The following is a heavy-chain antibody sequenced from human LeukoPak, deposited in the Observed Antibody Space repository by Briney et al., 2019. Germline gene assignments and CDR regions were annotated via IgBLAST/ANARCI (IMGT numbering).Heavy chain of an antibody. V-gene: IGHV4-61*02. CDR3: ASWFRRYFDY. J-gene: IGHJ4*02. Sequence: PSETLSLTCTVSGGSISSGSYYWSWIRQPAGKGLEWIGRIYTSGSTNYNPSLKGRVTISVDTSKNQFSLKLSSVTAADTAVYYCASWFRRYFDYWGQGTLVTVSS. D-gene: IGHD3-10*01. CDR2: IYTSGST. CDR1: GGSISSGSYY.